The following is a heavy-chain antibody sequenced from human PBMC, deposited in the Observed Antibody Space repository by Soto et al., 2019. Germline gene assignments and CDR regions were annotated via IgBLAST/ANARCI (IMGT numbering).Heavy chain of an antibody. J-gene: IGHJ6*02. CDR2: IYYSGST. CDR3: ARTGGSYYYYYYGMDV. CDR1: GGSVSSGSYY. D-gene: IGHD1-26*01. Sequence: PSETLRLTWTVSGGSVSSGSYYWSRIRQPPGKGLEWIGYIYYSGSTNYNPSLKSRVTISVDTSKNHFSLKLSSVTAADTAVYYCARTGGSYYYYYYGMDVWGQGTTVTVSS. V-gene: IGHV4-61*03.